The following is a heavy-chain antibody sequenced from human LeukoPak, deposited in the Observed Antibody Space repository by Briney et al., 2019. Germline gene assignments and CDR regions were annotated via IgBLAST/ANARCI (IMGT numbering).Heavy chain of an antibody. J-gene: IGHJ5*02. Sequence: ASVKVSCKASGYTFTSYDIIWVRQATGQGLEWMGWMNPNSGNTGCAQKFQGRVTMTRNTSISTIYLELSSLRSEDTAVYYCARDSGGAGYYVKNWYDTWGQGTLVTVSS. CDR3: ARDSGGAGYYVKNWYDT. CDR2: MNPNSGNT. CDR1: GYTFTSYD. V-gene: IGHV1-8*01. D-gene: IGHD1-26*01.